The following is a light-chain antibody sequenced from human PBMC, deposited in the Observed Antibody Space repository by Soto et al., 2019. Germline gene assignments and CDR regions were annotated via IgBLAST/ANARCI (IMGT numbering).Light chain of an antibody. V-gene: IGLV1-40*01. CDR3: QSYDSSLSGYVI. J-gene: IGLJ2*01. Sequence: QSMLTQPPSVSGAPGQRVTISCTGSSSNIGTPYDVHWYQQLPGTAPKLLIYGNNNRPSGVPDRFSGSKSGTSASLAITGLQAEDEADYYCQSYDSSLSGYVIFGGGTKLTVL. CDR1: SSNIGTPYD. CDR2: GNN.